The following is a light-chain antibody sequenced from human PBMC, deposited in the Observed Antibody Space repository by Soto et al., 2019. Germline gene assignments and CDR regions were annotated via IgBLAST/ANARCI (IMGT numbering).Light chain of an antibody. CDR3: HSRA. Sequence: DIPLTQTPSTLSASVGDEVTITCRASQTISRWLAWYQQKPGRAPKLLIYDASTLESGVPSRFGGSGSETEFTLTISRLQPDDFATYFCHSRAFGQGTRL. V-gene: IGKV1-5*01. CDR2: DAS. CDR1: QTISRW. J-gene: IGKJ5*01.